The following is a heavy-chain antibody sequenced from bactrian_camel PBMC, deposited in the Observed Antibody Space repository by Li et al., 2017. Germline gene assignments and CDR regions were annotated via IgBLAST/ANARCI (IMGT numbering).Heavy chain of an antibody. CDR1: GNTYNVNF. D-gene: IGHD6*01. J-gene: IGHJ6*01. V-gene: IGHV3S53*01. CDR2: IDSNGST. Sequence: HVQLVESGGGLVEPGGSLRLSCEAIGNTYNVNFMGWFRQAPGKEREGLAAIDSNGSTSYADSVKGRFTISKDNAKNTLYLQMNGLKPEDTGKYYCAADRCLGATFEVVAYVYGYWGQGTQVTVS. CDR3: AADRCLGATFEVVAYVYGY.